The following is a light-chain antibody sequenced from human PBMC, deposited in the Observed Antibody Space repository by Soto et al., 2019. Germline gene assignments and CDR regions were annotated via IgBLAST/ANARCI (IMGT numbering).Light chain of an antibody. CDR1: SSNIGAGYD. V-gene: IGLV1-40*01. Sequence: QSVLTQPPSVSGAPGQRVTISCTGSSSNIGAGYDVHWYQQLPGTAPKLLIYGNSNRPSGVPYRFSGSKSGTSASLAITGLQAEDEADYSCQSYDSSLSGYVVFGGGTKLTVL. CDR2: GNS. CDR3: QSYDSSLSGYVV. J-gene: IGLJ2*01.